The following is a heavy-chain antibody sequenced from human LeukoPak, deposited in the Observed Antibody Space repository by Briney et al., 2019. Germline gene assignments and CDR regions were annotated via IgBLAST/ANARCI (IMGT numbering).Heavy chain of an antibody. CDR2: INTNTGNP. D-gene: IGHD3-3*01. J-gene: IGHJ4*01. CDR3: ASDPYDFWSGPQXYFDY. V-gene: IGHV7-4-1*02. CDR1: GYTFTSYA. Sequence: ASVKVSCKASGYTFTSYAMNWVRQAPGQGLEWMGWINTNTGNPTYAQGFTGRFVFSLDTSVSTAYLQISSLKAEDTAVYYCASDPYDFWSGPQXYFDYXGXXTXXXXSS.